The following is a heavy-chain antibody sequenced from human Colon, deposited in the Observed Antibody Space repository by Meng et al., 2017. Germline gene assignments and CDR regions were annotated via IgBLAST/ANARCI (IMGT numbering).Heavy chain of an antibody. D-gene: IGHD4-23*01. CDR2: MNPNSGNT. CDR1: GYTFTCYD. V-gene: IGHV1-8*01. CDR3: ARGGLHDYGGH. J-gene: IGHJ4*02. Sequence: FGAEDKKAGALVQVYCKASGYTFTCYDINWVRQATGQGLEWMGLMNPNSGNTGYAQKFQGRVTMTRNTSISTAYMELSSLRSEDTAVYYCARGGLHDYGGHWGQGTLVTVSS.